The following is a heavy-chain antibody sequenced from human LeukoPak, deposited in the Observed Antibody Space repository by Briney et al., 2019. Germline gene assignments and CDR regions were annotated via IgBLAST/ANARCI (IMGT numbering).Heavy chain of an antibody. CDR3: ARRGGDSRQYYFDY. CDR2: ISYDGSNK. V-gene: IGHV3-30*03. J-gene: IGHJ4*02. Sequence: GGSLRLSCAASGFTFSDYYMSWTRQTPGKGLEWVALISYDGSNKYYADSVKGRFTISRDISKNTLYLQMNSLRGDDTAVYYCARRGGDSRQYYFDYWGQGTLVTVSS. D-gene: IGHD4-17*01. CDR1: GFTFSDYY.